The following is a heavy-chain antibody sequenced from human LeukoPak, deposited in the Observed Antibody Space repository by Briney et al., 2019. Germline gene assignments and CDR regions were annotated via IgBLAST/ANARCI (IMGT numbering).Heavy chain of an antibody. J-gene: IGHJ6*02. V-gene: IGHV4-34*01. CDR1: GGSFSGYY. Sequence: PSETLSLTCAVYGGSFSGYYWSWIRQPPGKGLEWIGEINHSGSTNYNPSLKSRVTISVDTSKNQFSLKLSSVTAADTAVYYCARAGLIYCSGGSCYNYYYGMDVCGQGTTVTVSS. CDR2: INHSGST. D-gene: IGHD2-15*01. CDR3: ARAGLIYCSGGSCYNYYYGMDV.